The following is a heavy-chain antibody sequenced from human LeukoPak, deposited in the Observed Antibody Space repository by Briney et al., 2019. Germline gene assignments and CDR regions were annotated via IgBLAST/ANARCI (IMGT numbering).Heavy chain of an antibody. V-gene: IGHV4-4*07. D-gene: IGHD2-21*01. J-gene: IGHJ5*02. CDR3: GSQNCGDPSCSVAWFDP. CDR2: IYPSGTT. Sequence: SETLPLTCTVSGDSMGGKYWNWIRQPAGKGLEWIGRIYPSGTTNYNPSLEGRVTMSIDTSKNQFSLRLTSVTTADTAVYYCGSQNCGDPSCSVAWFDPRGQGALVTVSS. CDR1: GDSMGGKY.